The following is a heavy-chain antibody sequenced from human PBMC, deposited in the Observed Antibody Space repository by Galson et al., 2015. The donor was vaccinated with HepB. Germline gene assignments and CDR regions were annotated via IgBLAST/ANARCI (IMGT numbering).Heavy chain of an antibody. D-gene: IGHD3-22*01. CDR1: GLTFGDYA. CDR2: IRSNVYGGTT. J-gene: IGHJ1*01. CDR3: TRGYYYDSSGYYYVGYFQH. V-gene: IGHV3-49*04. Sequence: SLRLSCAVPGLTFGDYAMSWVRQAPGKGLEWVGFIRSNVYGGTTEYAASVKGRFTISRDDSKSIAYLQMNSLKTEDTAVYYCTRGYYYDSSGYYYVGYFQHWGQGTLVTVSS.